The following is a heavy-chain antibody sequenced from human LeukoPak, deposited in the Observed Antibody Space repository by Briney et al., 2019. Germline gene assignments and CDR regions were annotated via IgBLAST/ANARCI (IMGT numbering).Heavy chain of an antibody. J-gene: IGHJ4*02. V-gene: IGHV4-4*02. CDR2: IYHSGST. CDR3: ARVPRTVNDYVGLENYFDY. Sequence: PSGTLALTCAVSGGSISSSNWWSWVRQPPGKGLEWIGEIYHSGSTNYNPSLKSRVTISVDKSKNQFSLKLSSVTAADTAVYYWARVPRTVNDYVGLENYFDYWGQGTLVTVSS. D-gene: IGHD4-23*01. CDR1: GGSISSSNW.